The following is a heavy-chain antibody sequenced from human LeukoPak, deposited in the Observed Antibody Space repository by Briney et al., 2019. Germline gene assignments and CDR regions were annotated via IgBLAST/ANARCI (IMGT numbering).Heavy chain of an antibody. D-gene: IGHD3-16*01. CDR3: ATMGRLPSWYFDL. J-gene: IGHJ2*01. V-gene: IGHV4-59*01. CDR1: GGSISSYY. CDR2: VYYNGNT. Sequence: PSETLSLTCTVSGGSISSYYWSWIRQPPGKGLEWIGYVYYNGNTNYNPSLKSRVTISVDTSKNQFSLKLSSVTAADTAVYYCATMGRLPSWYFDLWGRGTLVTVSS.